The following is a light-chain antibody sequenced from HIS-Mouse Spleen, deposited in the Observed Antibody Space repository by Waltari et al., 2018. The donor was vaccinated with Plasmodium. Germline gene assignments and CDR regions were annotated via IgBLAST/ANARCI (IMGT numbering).Light chain of an antibody. CDR3: YSTDSSGNHRV. J-gene: IGLJ3*02. CDR1: SSDVGGYNY. Sequence: QSALTQPRSVSGSPGQSVTISCTGTSSDVGGYNYVSWYQQHPGNAPKLMIYDVSKRPSGVPDRFSGSSSGTMATLTISGAQVEDEADYYCYSTDSSGNHRVFGGGTKLTVL. CDR2: DVS. V-gene: IGLV2-11*01.